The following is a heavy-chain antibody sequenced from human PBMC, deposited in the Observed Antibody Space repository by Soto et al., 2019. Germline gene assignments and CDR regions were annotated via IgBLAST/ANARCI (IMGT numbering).Heavy chain of an antibody. V-gene: IGHV3-23*01. CDR2: MSGLGDET. CDR3: AKEGTLLIATPSEGMDV. D-gene: IGHD1-1*01. J-gene: IGHJ6*02. Sequence: EAQLLESGGGMVQPGGSLRLSCEVSGFRFSSYAMYWVRQAPGKGLEWVSSMSGLGDETYYADSVKGRFAISRDNSKNTLFLHMNSLRAEDTALYFCAKEGTLLIATPSEGMDVWGQGTMVVVSS. CDR1: GFRFSSYA.